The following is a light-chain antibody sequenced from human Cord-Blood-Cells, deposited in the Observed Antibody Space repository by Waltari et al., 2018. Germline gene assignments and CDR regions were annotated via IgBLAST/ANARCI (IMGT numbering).Light chain of an antibody. CDR1: SSDVGSYNL. CDR3: CSYAGSSTPV. J-gene: IGLJ3*02. CDR2: EGS. Sequence: QSALTRPASVSGSPGQSITMPCTGTSSDVGSYNLVSWYQQRPGKAPKLMIYEGSKLPSGVSNRFSGSKSGNTASLTISGLQAEDEADYYCCSYAGSSTPVFGGGTKLTVL. V-gene: IGLV2-23*01.